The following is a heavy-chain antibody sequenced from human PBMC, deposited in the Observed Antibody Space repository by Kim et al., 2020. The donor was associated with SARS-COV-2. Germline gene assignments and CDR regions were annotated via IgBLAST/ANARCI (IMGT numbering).Heavy chain of an antibody. D-gene: IGHD3-9*01. CDR1: GYTLTELS. CDR2: FDPEDGET. J-gene: IGHJ4*02. V-gene: IGHV1-24*01. CDR3: AKDKPLYYDILTGYYTKYYLDH. Sequence: ASVKVSCKVSGYTLTELSMHWVRQAPGKGLEWMGGFDPEDGETIYAQKFQGRVTMTEDTSTDTAYMELSSLRSEDTAVYYCAKDKPLYYDILTGYYTKYYLDHWGRGTRVTVPS.